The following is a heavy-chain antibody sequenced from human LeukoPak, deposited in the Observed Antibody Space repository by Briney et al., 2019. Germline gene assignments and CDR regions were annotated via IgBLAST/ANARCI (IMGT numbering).Heavy chain of an antibody. CDR1: GFTFSSYS. V-gene: IGHV3-21*04. CDR2: ISSSSSYI. CDR3: ADRGQAGFCSGGSCYSPFDY. D-gene: IGHD2-15*01. J-gene: IGHJ4*02. Sequence: GGSLRLSCAASGFTFSSYSMNWVRQAPGKGLEWVSSISSSSSYIYYADSVKGRFTISRDNSKNTLYLQMNSLRAEDTAVYYCADRGQAGFCSGGSCYSPFDYWGQGTLVTVSS.